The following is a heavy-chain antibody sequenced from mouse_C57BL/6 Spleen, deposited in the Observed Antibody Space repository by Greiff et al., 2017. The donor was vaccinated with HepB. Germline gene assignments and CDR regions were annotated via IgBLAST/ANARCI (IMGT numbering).Heavy chain of an antibody. J-gene: IGHJ4*01. CDR2: ISSGGDYI. Sequence: EVQVVESGEGLVKPGGSLKLSCAASGFTFSNYAMSWVRQTPEKRLEWVAYISSGGDYIYYADTVKGRFTISRDNARNTLYLQMSSLKSEDTAMYYCTREGTTVVADYYAMDYWGQGTSLTVSS. V-gene: IGHV5-9-1*02. D-gene: IGHD1-1*01. CDR3: TREGTTVVADYYAMDY. CDR1: GFTFSNYA.